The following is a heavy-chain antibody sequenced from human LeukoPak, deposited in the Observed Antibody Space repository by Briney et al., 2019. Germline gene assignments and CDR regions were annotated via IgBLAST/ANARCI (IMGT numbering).Heavy chain of an antibody. CDR3: ARVTYRYSSGWYYFDY. CDR2: IYYSGST. Sequence: SQTLSLTCTVSGGSISSGDYYWSWIRQPPGKGLEWIGYIYYSGSTNYNPSLKSRVTISVDTSKNQFSLKLSSVTAADTAVYYCARVTYRYSSGWYYFDYWGQGTLVTVSS. V-gene: IGHV4-30-4*01. D-gene: IGHD6-19*01. CDR1: GGSISSGDYY. J-gene: IGHJ4*02.